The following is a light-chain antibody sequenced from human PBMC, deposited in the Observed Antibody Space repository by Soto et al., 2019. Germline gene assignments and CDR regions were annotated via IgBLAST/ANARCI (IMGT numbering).Light chain of an antibody. J-gene: IGKJ5*01. CDR3: QQRSNWPGII. CDR1: QSVAAY. V-gene: IGKV3-11*01. Sequence: EVVLTQSPATLSLSPGERATLSCRASQSVAAYLAWFQQKPGQAPRLLIYDASNRATGIPARFSASGSGTDFTLTISTLEPEDFAVYYCQQRSNWPGIIFGQGTRLEIK. CDR2: DAS.